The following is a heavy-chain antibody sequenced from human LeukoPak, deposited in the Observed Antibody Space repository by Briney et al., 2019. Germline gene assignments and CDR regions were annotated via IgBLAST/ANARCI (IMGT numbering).Heavy chain of an antibody. Sequence: GASVKVSCKASGGTFSSYAISWVRQAPGQGLEWMGGIIPIFGTANYAQKLQGRVTITADGSTSTAYMELSSLRSEDTAVYYCARVRCSGGSCYSYYYYYYGMDVWGQGTTVTVSS. J-gene: IGHJ6*02. V-gene: IGHV1-69*13. CDR2: IIPIFGTA. D-gene: IGHD2-15*01. CDR3: ARVRCSGGSCYSYYYYYYGMDV. CDR1: GGTFSSYA.